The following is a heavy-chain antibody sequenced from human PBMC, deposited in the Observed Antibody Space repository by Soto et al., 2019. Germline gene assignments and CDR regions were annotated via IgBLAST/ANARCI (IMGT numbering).Heavy chain of an antibody. V-gene: IGHV3-23*01. J-gene: IGHJ4*02. CDR1: GFTFSSYA. CDR3: AKDHRYDFWSGYTRREGVDY. CDR2: ISGSGGST. D-gene: IGHD3-3*01. Sequence: PGGSLRLSCAASGFTFSSYAMSGVSQAPGKGLEWVSAISGSGGSTYYADSVKGRFTISRDNSKNTLYLQMNSLRAEDTAVYYCAKDHRYDFWSGYTRREGVDYWGQGTLVTVSS.